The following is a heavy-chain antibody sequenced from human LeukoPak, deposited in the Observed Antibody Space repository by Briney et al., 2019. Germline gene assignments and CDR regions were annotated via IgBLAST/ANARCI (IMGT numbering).Heavy chain of an antibody. CDR2: ISAYNGNT. CDR1: GYTFTSYG. V-gene: IGHV1-18*01. D-gene: IGHD2-8*01. J-gene: IGHJ4*02. CDR3: AREHPDVVLMVYAAQGVGFDY. Sequence: ASVKVSCKASGYTFTSYGISWVRQAPGQGLEWMGWISAYNGNTNYAQKFQGRVTITTDESTSTAYMELSSLRSEDTAVYYCAREHPDVVLMVYAAQGVGFDYWGQGTLVTVSS.